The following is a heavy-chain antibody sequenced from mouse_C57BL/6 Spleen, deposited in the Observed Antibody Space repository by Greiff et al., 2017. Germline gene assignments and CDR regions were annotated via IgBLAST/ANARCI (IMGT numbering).Heavy chain of an antibody. Sequence: VQLVESGAELVKPGASVKISCKASGYAFSSYWMNWVKQRPGQGLEWIGDIYPGSGSTNYNEKFKSKATLTVDTSSSTAYMQLSSLTSEDSAVYYCARDYSYGSSLYCDYWGQGTTLTVSS. CDR1: GYAFSSYW. CDR3: ARDYSYGSSLYCDY. J-gene: IGHJ2*01. D-gene: IGHD1-1*01. CDR2: IYPGSGST. V-gene: IGHV1-55*01.